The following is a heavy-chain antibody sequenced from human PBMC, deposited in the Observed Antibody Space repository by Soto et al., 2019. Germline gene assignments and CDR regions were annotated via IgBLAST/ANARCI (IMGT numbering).Heavy chain of an antibody. CDR1: GASISGYY. CDR3: GREMWRQLWPPGGSFDP. D-gene: IGHD5-18*01. V-gene: IGHV4-59*01. Sequence: QVQLQESGPGLVKTSETLSLICTVSGASISGYYWSWIRQPPGKGLEWIGYIYYNGSTHCNPSLQSRVTISVYTAKNQFSLKLMSVTAADTSVYYCGREMWRQLWPPGGSFDPCGQGTLVTVSS. J-gene: IGHJ5*02. CDR2: IYYNGST.